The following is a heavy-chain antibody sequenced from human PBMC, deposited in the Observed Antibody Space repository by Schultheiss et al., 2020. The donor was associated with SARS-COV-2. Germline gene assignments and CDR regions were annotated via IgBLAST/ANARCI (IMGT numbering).Heavy chain of an antibody. Sequence: GGSLRLSCAASGFFFSSYSMNWVRQAPGKGLEWVSYISSSSSTIYYAESVEGRFTISRDNAKNSLYLQMNSLRDEDTAVYYCARSMYSGDDYYLYYGIDVWGQGTTVTVAS. J-gene: IGHJ6*02. V-gene: IGHV3-48*02. D-gene: IGHD5-12*01. CDR1: GFFFSSYS. CDR2: ISSSSSTI. CDR3: ARSMYSGDDYYLYYGIDV.